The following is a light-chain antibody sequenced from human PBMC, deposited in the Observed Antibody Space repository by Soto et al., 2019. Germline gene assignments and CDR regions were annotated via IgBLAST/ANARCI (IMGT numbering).Light chain of an antibody. V-gene: IGKV3-20*01. CDR2: GAS. Sequence: EIVLTQSPGTLSLSPGERATLSCRASQSVSSSYLAWYQQTPGQAPRLLIYGASSRATGIPDRFSGSGSGTDFTLTISRLEPEDFAVYYCQQCGSSPPLTFGQGTRLEIK. J-gene: IGKJ5*01. CDR1: QSVSSSY. CDR3: QQCGSSPPLT.